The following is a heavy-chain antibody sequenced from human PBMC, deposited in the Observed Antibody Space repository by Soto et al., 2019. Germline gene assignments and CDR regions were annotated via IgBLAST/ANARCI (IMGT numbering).Heavy chain of an antibody. V-gene: IGHV4-59*08. CDR3: ATHSPTPY. J-gene: IGHJ4*02. Sequence: SETLSLTCSVSGGSISSYYWSWIRQPPGKGLEWIGCIYYSGSTNYNPSLKSRVTMSVDTSKNQFSLKLSSVTAADTAMYYCATHSPTPYWGQGTLGTVS. CDR1: GGSISSYY. CDR2: IYYSGST.